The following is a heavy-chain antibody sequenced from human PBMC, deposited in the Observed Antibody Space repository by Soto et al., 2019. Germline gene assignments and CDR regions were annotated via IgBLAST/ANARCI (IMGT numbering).Heavy chain of an antibody. D-gene: IGHD3-10*01. CDR2: IDSTGGTT. V-gene: IGHV3-64D*08. CDR1: GLTITNFG. Sequence: GGSLRLSCSASGLTITNFGLHWVRQAPGKGLEHVCAIDSTGGTTDYADSVKGRFTISRDNSKNTLYLQMTSLRTDDTGTYYCAKDSRSLSFGDLFRDQHDRWGQGTLVPVSS. J-gene: IGHJ4*02. CDR3: AKDSRSLSFGDLFRDQHDR.